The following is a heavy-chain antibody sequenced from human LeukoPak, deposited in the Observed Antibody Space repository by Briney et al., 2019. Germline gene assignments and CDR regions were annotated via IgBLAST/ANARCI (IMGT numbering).Heavy chain of an antibody. V-gene: IGHV1-46*01. D-gene: IGHD1-26*01. CDR1: GYNFISYY. Sequence: ASVKVSCKASGYNFISYYMHWVRQAPGQGLEWMGIINPSGGSTSYAQKFQDRVTMTRDTSTSTVYMELSSLKSEDTAVYYCAREDVVLVDAVRYYYYGMDVWGQGTTVTVSS. CDR2: INPSGGST. J-gene: IGHJ6*02. CDR3: AREDVVLVDAVRYYYYGMDV.